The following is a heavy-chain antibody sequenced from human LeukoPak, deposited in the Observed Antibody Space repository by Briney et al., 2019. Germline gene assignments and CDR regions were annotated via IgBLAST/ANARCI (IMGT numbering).Heavy chain of an antibody. Sequence: SETLSLTCTVSGGSVSSGSYYWSWIRQPPGKGLEWIGYIYYSGSTNYNPSLKSRVTISVDTSKNQFSLKLSSVTAADTAVYYCARAPGGDYDNSFDPWGQGTLVTVSS. J-gene: IGHJ5*02. CDR3: ARAPGGDYDNSFDP. D-gene: IGHD4-17*01. CDR1: GGSVSSGSYY. V-gene: IGHV4-61*01. CDR2: IYYSGST.